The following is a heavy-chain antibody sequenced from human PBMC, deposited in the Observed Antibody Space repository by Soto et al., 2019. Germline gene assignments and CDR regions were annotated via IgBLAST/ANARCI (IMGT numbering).Heavy chain of an antibody. CDR2: IYYSGST. J-gene: IGHJ4*02. CDR3: ARRRGYSFDY. D-gene: IGHD5-18*01. Sequence: QVQLQESGPGLVKPSETLSLTCTVSGGSISSYYWSWIRQPPGKGLEWIGYIYYSGSTNYNPSLTSRVTIAVDPAKNQFSLKLSSVTAAGTAVYYCARRRGYSFDYWGQGTLGTVSS. V-gene: IGHV4-59*12. CDR1: GGSISSYY.